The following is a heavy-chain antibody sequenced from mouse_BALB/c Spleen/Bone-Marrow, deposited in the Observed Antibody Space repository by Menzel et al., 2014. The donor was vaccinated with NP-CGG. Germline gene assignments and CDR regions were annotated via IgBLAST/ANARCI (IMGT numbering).Heavy chain of an antibody. Sequence: EVQLQESGGGLVQPGGSMKLSCVASGFTFNNYWMNWVRQSPEKGLEWVAEIRLKSNNYATQYAESVKGRFTISRDDSKSSVYLQMSNLRAEDTGIYYCASTTVVGMDYWGQGTSVTVSS. CDR1: GFTFNNYW. V-gene: IGHV6-6*02. CDR3: ASTTVVGMDY. CDR2: IRLKSNNYAT. J-gene: IGHJ4*01. D-gene: IGHD1-1*01.